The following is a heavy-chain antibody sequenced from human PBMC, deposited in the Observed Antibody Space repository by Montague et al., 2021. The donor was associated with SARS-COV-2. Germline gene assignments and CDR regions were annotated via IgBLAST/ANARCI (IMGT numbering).Heavy chain of an antibody. CDR1: GGSFSGYY. CDR2: INHSGST. Sequence: SETLSLTCAVYGGSFSGYYWNWIRQPPGKGLEWTGEINHSGSTNYNPSLKSRVTMSVDTSKDQFSLKLCSVTAADTAVYYCARGARQGYGFRLGSFHSWGQGTLVTVSS. V-gene: IGHV4-34*01. J-gene: IGHJ4*02. CDR3: ARGARQGYGFRLGSFHS. D-gene: IGHD3-10*01.